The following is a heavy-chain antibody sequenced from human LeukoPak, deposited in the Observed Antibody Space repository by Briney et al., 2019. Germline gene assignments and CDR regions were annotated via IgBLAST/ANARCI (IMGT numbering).Heavy chain of an antibody. CDR3: AREDYYDGLDY. D-gene: IGHD3-22*01. J-gene: IGHJ4*02. V-gene: IGHV4-61*02. Sequence: SETLSLTCTVSGGSISSGSYYWSWIRRPAGKGPEWIGRIYTSGSTNYNPSLTSRVTISVDTSKNQFSLKLSSVTAADTAVYYCAREDYYDGLDYWGQGTLVTVSS. CDR1: GGSISSGSYY. CDR2: IYTSGST.